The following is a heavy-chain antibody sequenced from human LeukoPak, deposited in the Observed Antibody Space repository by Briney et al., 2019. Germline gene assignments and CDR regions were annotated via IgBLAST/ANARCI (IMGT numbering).Heavy chain of an antibody. CDR1: GFTVSSNY. D-gene: IGHD3-16*01. CDR2: ISGSGDST. V-gene: IGHV3-23*01. J-gene: IGHJ4*02. CDR3: AKDLDDRN. Sequence: PGGSLRLSCAASGFTVSSNYINWVRQAPGKGLDWVSGISGSGDSTYSADSVKGRFTISRDNSKNTLYLQMNSLRAEDTAVYYCAKDLDDRNWGQGTLVTVSS.